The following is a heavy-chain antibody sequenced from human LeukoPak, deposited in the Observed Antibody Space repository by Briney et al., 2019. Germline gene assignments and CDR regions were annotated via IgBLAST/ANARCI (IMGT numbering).Heavy chain of an antibody. V-gene: IGHV3-21*01. Sequence: GGSLRLSCAASGFTFSSYSMNWVRQAPGKGLEWVSSISSSSSYIYYADSVKGRFTISRDNAKNSLYLQMNSLRADDTAVYYCAREITYYDILTGYFPGYGMDVWGQGTTVTVSS. J-gene: IGHJ6*02. D-gene: IGHD3-9*01. CDR1: GFTFSSYS. CDR3: AREITYYDILTGYFPGYGMDV. CDR2: ISSSSSYI.